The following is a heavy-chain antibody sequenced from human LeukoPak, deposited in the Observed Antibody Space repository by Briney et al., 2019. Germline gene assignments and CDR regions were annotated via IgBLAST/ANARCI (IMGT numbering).Heavy chain of an antibody. J-gene: IGHJ4*02. Sequence: SESLSLTCTVSGGSVSSGSYYWRWIRQPPGKGLEWIGYIYYSGSTNYNPSLQSRATISVDTSKIQFSLKLSSVTAADTAVYYCARYLQWLVPRGYYFDYWGQGTLVTVSS. CDR1: GGSVSSGSYY. CDR3: ARYLQWLVPRGYYFDY. V-gene: IGHV4-61*01. D-gene: IGHD6-19*01. CDR2: IYYSGST.